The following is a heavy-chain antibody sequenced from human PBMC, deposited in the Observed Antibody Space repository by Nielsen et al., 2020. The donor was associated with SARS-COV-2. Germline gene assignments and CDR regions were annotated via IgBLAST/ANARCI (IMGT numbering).Heavy chain of an antibody. V-gene: IGHV4-34*01. D-gene: IGHD3-22*01. CDR2: INHSGST. Sequence: SETLSLTCAVYGGSFSGYYWSWIRQPPGKGLEWIGEINHSGSTNYNPSLKSRVTISVDTSKNQFSLKLSSVTAADTAVYYCARVIRFTMIVVVITYFDYWGQGTLVTVSS. J-gene: IGHJ4*02. CDR1: GGSFSGYY. CDR3: ARVIRFTMIVVVITYFDY.